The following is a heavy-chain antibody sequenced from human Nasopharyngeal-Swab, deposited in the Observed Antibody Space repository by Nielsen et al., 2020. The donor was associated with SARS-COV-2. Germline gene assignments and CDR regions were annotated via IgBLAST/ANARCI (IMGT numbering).Heavy chain of an antibody. J-gene: IGHJ6*02. CDR1: GFTFSSYS. CDR3: ARVFCSSTSCYPGLLRYYYYGMDV. CDR2: ISSSSSYI. V-gene: IGHV3-21*01. Sequence: GGSLRLSFAASGFTFSSYSMNWVRQAPGKGLEWFSSISSSSSYICYADSVKGRFTIPRDNAKNSLYLQMNSLRAEDTAVYYCARVFCSSTSCYPGLLRYYYYGMDVWGQGTTVTVSS. D-gene: IGHD2-2*01.